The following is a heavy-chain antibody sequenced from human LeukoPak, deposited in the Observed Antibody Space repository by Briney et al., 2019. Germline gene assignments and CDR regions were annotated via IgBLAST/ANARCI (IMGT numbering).Heavy chain of an antibody. CDR3: ASGEYYYGSGSYHENYYYYYGMDV. CDR2: IIPILGIA. CDR1: GGTFSSYA. V-gene: IGHV1-69*04. J-gene: IGHJ6*02. D-gene: IGHD3-10*01. Sequence: SVKVSCKASGGTFSSYAISWVRQAPGQGLEWMGRIIPILGIANYAQKFQGRVTITADNSTSTAYMELSSLRSEDTAVYYCASGEYYYGSGSYHENYYYYYGMDVWGQGTTVTVSS.